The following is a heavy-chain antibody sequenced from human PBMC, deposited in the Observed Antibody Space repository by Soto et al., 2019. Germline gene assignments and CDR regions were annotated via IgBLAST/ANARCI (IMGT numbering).Heavy chain of an antibody. CDR3: ARDRGSGWYPGDYYYGMDV. CDR1: GGTFSSYA. Sequence: SVKVSCKASGGTFSSYAISWVRQAPGQGLEWMGGIIPIFGTANYAQKFQGRVTIAADKSTSTAYMELSSLRSEDTAVYYCARDRGSGWYPGDYYYGMDVWGQGTTVTVSS. CDR2: IIPIFGTA. D-gene: IGHD6-19*01. V-gene: IGHV1-69*06. J-gene: IGHJ6*02.